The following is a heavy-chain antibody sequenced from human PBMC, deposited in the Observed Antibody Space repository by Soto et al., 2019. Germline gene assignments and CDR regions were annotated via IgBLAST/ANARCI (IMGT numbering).Heavy chain of an antibody. CDR2: ISGGGGST. CDR3: AGASGGGRNPYDS. CDR1: RFTYISSA. V-gene: IGHV3-23*01. D-gene: IGHD3-10*01. J-gene: IGHJ5*01. Sequence: FSCAASRFTYISSAISYLHQDPGKSLEWISAISGGGGSTSYADSVKCRFTISRANSNNTRYLQPNCLRADATAAYQCAGASGGGRNPYDS.